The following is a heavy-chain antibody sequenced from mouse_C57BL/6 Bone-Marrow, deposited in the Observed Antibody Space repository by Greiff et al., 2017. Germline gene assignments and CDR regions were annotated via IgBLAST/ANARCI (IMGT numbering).Heavy chain of an antibody. CDR3: AKHWEGYAMDY. CDR1: GFTFSDYG. CDR2: ISSGSSTI. J-gene: IGHJ4*01. V-gene: IGHV5-17*01. Sequence: EVKLMESGGGLVKPGGSLKLSCAASGFTFSDYGMHWVRQAPEKGLEWVAYISSGSSTIYYADTVKGRFTISRDNAKNTLFLQMTRLRSEDTAMYYCAKHWEGYAMDYWDQGTSVTVSS. D-gene: IGHD4-1*01.